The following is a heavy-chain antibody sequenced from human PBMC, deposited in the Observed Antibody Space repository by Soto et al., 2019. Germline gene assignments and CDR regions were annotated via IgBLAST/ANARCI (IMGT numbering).Heavy chain of an antibody. D-gene: IGHD3-9*01. V-gene: IGHV4-59*01. J-gene: IGHJ4*02. Sequence: QVQLQESGPGLVKPSETLSLTCTVSGGSSSSYYWSWIRQPPGKGLEWIGYIYYSGSTNYNPSLKSRVAISVDTSKNQFSLKLSSVTAADTAVYYCARDSGLFLLTGYQGYFDYWGQGTLVTVSS. CDR3: ARDSGLFLLTGYQGYFDY. CDR2: IYYSGST. CDR1: GGSSSSYY.